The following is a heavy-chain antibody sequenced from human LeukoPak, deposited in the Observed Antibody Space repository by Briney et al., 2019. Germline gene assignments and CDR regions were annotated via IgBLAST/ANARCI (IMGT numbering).Heavy chain of an antibody. CDR1: GYTFTSYG. J-gene: IGHJ4*02. Sequence: ASVKVSCKASGYTFTSYGISWVRQAPGQGLEWMGWISAYNGNTNYAQKLQGRVTMTTDTSTSTAYMELRSLRSDDTAVYYCAREPRGYSYGQPLDYWGQGTLVTVSS. CDR2: ISAYNGNT. V-gene: IGHV1-18*01. D-gene: IGHD5-18*01. CDR3: AREPRGYSYGQPLDY.